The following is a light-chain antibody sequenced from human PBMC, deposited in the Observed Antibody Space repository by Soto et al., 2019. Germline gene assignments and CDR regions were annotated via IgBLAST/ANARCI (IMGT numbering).Light chain of an antibody. CDR2: DAS. J-gene: IGKJ5*01. CDR1: EDINNY. CDR3: QHYHTLPPELT. V-gene: IGKV1-33*01. Sequence: DIQLTQSPSTLSASVGDRVTITCQASEDINNYLNWYQQKPGKAPKLLIYDASDLETGVPSRFSGSVSGSDFPFTISNVQPEDVATYFCQHYHTLPPELTFGQGTRLEI.